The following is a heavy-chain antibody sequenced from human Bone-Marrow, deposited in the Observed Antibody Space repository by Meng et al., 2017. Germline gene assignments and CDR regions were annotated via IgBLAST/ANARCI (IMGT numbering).Heavy chain of an antibody. J-gene: IGHJ6*02. Sequence: ASVKVSCKASGYTFTSYYMHWVRQAPGQGLECMGIINPSGGSTSYAQKFQGRVTMTRDTSTSTVYMELSSLRSEDTAVYYCARDMIVVVPAAYYYYYGMDVWGQGTTVTVSS. CDR3: ARDMIVVVPAAYYYYYGMDV. CDR1: GYTFTSYY. V-gene: IGHV1-46*01. CDR2: INPSGGST. D-gene: IGHD2-2*01.